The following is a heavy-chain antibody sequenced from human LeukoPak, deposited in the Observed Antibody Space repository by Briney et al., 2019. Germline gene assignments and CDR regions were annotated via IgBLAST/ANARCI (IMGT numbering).Heavy chain of an antibody. CDR1: GFTFTSSV. V-gene: IGHV1-58*01. Sequence: ASVKVSCKASGFTFTSSVVQWVRQARGQRLEWVGWIVVGSGNTNYAQKFQERVTITRDMSTSTAYMELSSLRFEDTAVYYCAADRAGSYLRFVYWGQGTPVTVSS. J-gene: IGHJ4*02. D-gene: IGHD3-10*01. CDR2: IVVGSGNT. CDR3: AADRAGSYLRFVY.